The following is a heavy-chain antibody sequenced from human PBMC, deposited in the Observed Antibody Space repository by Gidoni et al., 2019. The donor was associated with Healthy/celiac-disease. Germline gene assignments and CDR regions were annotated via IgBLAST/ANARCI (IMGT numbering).Heavy chain of an antibody. CDR1: GFTFSRYG. CDR3: AKGSTRELVGYWFDP. J-gene: IGHJ5*02. V-gene: IGHV3-30*18. Sequence: QVQLVESGGGVVQPGRSLRLSCAASGFTFSRYGMHWVRQAPGKGLEWVAVISYDGSNKYYADSVKGRFTISRDNSKNTLYLQMNSLRAEDTAVYYCAKGSTRELVGYWFDPWGQGTLVTVSS. CDR2: ISYDGSNK. D-gene: IGHD6-13*01.